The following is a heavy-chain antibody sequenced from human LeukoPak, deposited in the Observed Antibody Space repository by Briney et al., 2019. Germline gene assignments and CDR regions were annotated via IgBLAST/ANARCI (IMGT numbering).Heavy chain of an antibody. D-gene: IGHD3-22*01. CDR3: ARDVKYYYDSSGYYA. CDR2: IKQDGSEK. V-gene: IGHV3-7*01. Sequence: PGGSLRLSCAASGFTFSSYWMSWVRQAPGKGLEWVANIKQDGSEKYYVDSVKGRFTISRDNAKNSLYLQINSLRAEDTAVYYCARDVKYYYDSSGYYAWGQGTLVTVSS. CDR1: GFTFSSYW. J-gene: IGHJ4*02.